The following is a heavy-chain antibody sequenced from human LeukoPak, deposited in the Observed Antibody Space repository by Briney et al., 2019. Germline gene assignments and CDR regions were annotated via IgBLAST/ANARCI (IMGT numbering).Heavy chain of an antibody. D-gene: IGHD3-9*01. V-gene: IGHV4-31*03. CDR2: IYYSGST. CDR3: ARGGDILTGEEYYFDY. Sequence: SETLSLTCTVSGGSISSGGYYWSWIRQHPGKGLEWIGYIYYSGSTHYNPSLKSRVTISVDTSKNQFSLKLSSVTAADTAVYYCARGGDILTGEEYYFDYWGQGTLVTVSS. J-gene: IGHJ4*02. CDR1: GGSISSGGYY.